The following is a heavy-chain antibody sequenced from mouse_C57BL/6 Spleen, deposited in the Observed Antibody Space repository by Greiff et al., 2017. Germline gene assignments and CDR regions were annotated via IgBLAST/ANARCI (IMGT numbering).Heavy chain of an antibody. CDR1: GYTFTSYW. CDR3: AREEVYGYDGWFAY. J-gene: IGHJ3*01. CDR2: IDPNSGGT. D-gene: IGHD2-2*01. V-gene: IGHV1-72*01. Sequence: QVQLQQPGAELVKPGASVKLSCKASGYTFTSYWMHWVKQRPGRGLEWIGRIDPNSGGTKYNEKFKSKATLTVDKPSSTAYMQLSSLTSEDSAVYYCAREEVYGYDGWFAYWGQGTLVTVSA.